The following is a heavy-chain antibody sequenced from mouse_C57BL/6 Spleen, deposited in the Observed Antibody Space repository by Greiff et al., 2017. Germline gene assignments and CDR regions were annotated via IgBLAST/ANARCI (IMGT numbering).Heavy chain of an antibody. CDR2: IYPGSGST. Sequence: QVQLQQPGAELVKPGASVKMSCKASGYTFTSYWITWVKQRPGQGLEWIGDIYPGSGSTNYNEKFKSKATLAVDTSSSTAYMQLSSLTSADSAVYYCARGGYGYDDAMDYWGQGTSVTVSS. V-gene: IGHV1-55*01. D-gene: IGHD2-2*01. CDR3: ARGGYGYDDAMDY. CDR1: GYTFTSYW. J-gene: IGHJ4*01.